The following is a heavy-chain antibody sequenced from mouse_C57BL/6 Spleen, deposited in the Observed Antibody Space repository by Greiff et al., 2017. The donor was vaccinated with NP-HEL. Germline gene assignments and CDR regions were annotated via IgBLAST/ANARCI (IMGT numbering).Heavy chain of an antibody. Sequence: QVQLQQPGAELVKPGASVKLSCTSSGSTFTSSWMPWVNPRPGQGLALIGAIDPSDSYTNYNQKFKGKATLTVDTSSSTAYMQLSSLTSEDSAVYYCASGYFDYWGQGTTLTVSS. CDR2: IDPSDSYT. CDR1: GSTFTSSW. CDR3: ASGYFDY. V-gene: IGHV1-50*01. J-gene: IGHJ2*01.